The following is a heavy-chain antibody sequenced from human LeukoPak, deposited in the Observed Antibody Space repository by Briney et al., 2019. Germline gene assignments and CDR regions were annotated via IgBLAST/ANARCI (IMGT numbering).Heavy chain of an antibody. CDR3: ARHVVGATTYYFDY. Sequence: GASVKVSCKASGYTFTSYSISWVRQAPGQGLEWMGWLSAYNGNTNYAQKLQGRVTITTDTSTSTAYMELRSLRSDDTAVYYCARHVVGATTYYFDYWGQGSLVTVSS. V-gene: IGHV1-18*01. CDR1: GYTFTSYS. J-gene: IGHJ4*02. D-gene: IGHD1-26*01. CDR2: LSAYNGNT.